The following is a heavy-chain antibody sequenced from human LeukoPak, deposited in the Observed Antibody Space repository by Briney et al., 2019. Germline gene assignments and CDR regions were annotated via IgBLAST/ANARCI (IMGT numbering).Heavy chain of an antibody. CDR2: INHSGST. D-gene: IGHD5-18*01. CDR3: ARAGKRGLPSPY. Sequence: SETLSLTCAVYGGXFSGYYCSWIRQPPGKGLEWIGEINHSGSTNYNPSLKSRVTISVDTSKNQFSLKLSSVTAADTAVYYCARAGKRGLPSPYWGQGTLVTVSS. J-gene: IGHJ4*02. CDR1: GGXFSGYY. V-gene: IGHV4-34*01.